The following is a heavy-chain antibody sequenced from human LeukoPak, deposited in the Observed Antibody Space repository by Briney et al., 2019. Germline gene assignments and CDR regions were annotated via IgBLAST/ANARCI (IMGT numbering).Heavy chain of an antibody. CDR1: GFTFSSYS. J-gene: IGHJ4*02. V-gene: IGHV3-21*01. CDR3: ARLRYYYDSSGYYLFDY. D-gene: IGHD3-22*01. Sequence: GGSLRLSCAASGFTFSSYSMNWVRQAPGKGLEWVSSISSSSSYIYYADSVKGRFTISRDNAKNSLYLRMNSLRAEDTAVYYCARLRYYYDSSGYYLFDYWGQGTLVTVSS. CDR2: ISSSSSYI.